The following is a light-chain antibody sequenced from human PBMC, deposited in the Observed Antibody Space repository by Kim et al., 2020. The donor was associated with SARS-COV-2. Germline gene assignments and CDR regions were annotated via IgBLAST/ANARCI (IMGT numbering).Light chain of an antibody. Sequence: DIQMTQSPSSLSASVGDRVTITCRASQSISSYLNCYQQKPGKAPKLLIYAASSLQSGVPSRFSGSGSGTDFTLTISSLQPEDFATYYCQQSYSIPWKFGQGTKVDIK. CDR1: QSISSY. V-gene: IGKV1-39*01. J-gene: IGKJ1*01. CDR2: AAS. CDR3: QQSYSIPWK.